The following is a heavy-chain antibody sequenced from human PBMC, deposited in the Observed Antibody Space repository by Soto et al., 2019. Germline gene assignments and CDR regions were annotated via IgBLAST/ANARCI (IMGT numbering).Heavy chain of an antibody. CDR2: ISYDGSNK. J-gene: IGHJ4*02. CDR3: AKGGREFDY. CDR1: GFTFSSYG. Sequence: QVQLVESGGGVVQPGRSLRLSCAASGFTFSSYGMHWVRQAPGKGLEWVAVISYDGSNKYYADSVKGRFTISRDNSKNALYLQMNSLRAEDTAVYYCAKGGREFDYWGQGTLVTVSS. V-gene: IGHV3-30*18. D-gene: IGHD1-26*01.